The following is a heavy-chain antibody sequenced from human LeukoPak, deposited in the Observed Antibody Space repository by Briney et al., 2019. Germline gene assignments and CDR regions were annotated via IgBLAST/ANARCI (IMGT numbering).Heavy chain of an antibody. CDR3: ARTCSSTSCYSTFDP. J-gene: IGHJ5*02. V-gene: IGHV4-31*03. Sequence: PSETLSLTCTVSGGSISSGGYYWSWIRQHPGKGLEWIGYIYYSGSTYYNPSLKSRVTVSVDTSKNQFSLKLSSVTAADTAVYYCARTCSSTSCYSTFDPWGQGTLVTVSS. CDR2: IYYSGST. CDR1: GGSISSGGYY. D-gene: IGHD2-2*01.